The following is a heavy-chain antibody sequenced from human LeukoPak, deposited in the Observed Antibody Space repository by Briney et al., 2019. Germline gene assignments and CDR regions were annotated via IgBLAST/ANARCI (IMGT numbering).Heavy chain of an antibody. V-gene: IGHV4-61*02. CDR3: ARDRSYYSDTGADY. D-gene: IGHD3-22*01. J-gene: IGHJ4*02. Sequence: PSEALSLTCTVSGGSISSGTHYWSWVRQAAGKGLEWLGRVYATGNTNYNPSLWSRLSISIDTSRNQFSLRLSSVTAADTAIYYCARDRSYYSDTGADYWGQGIMVIVSS. CDR2: VYATGNT. CDR1: GGSISSGTHY.